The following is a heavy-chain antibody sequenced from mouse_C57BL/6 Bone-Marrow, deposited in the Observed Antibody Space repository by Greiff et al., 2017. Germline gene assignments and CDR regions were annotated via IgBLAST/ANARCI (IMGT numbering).Heavy chain of an antibody. J-gene: IGHJ1*03. CDR1: GYTFTVHT. Sequence: ASVKISCKVSGYTFTVHTIHWMKQRPEQGLEWVGYIYPRDGSTKYNEKFKGKATLTADKSSSTAYMQLNSLTSEDAAVYFCARPPSYYYGSSDWYFDVWGTGTTVTVSS. CDR2: IYPRDGST. CDR3: ARPPSYYYGSSDWYFDV. V-gene: IGHV1-78*01. D-gene: IGHD1-1*01.